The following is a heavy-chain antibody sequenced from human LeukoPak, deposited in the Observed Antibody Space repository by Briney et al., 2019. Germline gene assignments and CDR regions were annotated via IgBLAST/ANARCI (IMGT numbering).Heavy chain of an antibody. D-gene: IGHD6-13*01. V-gene: IGHV3-23*01. CDR1: GFTFSSYA. CDR2: ISGSGGST. J-gene: IGHJ3*02. Sequence: GGSLRLSCAASGFTFSSYAMSWVRQAPRKGLEWVSAISGSGGSTYYADSVKGRFTISRDNAKNSLYLQMNSLRAEDTALYYCAKDMRYSSSWWDAFDIWGQGTMVTVSS. CDR3: AKDMRYSSSWWDAFDI.